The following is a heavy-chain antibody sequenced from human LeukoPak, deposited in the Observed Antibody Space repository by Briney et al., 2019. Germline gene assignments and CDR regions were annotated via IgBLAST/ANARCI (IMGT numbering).Heavy chain of an antibody. CDR1: GGSISSGDYY. Sequence: SETLSLTCTVSGGSISSGDYYWSWIRQPPGKGLEWIGYIYYSGSTYYTPSLKSRVTISVDTSKNQFSLKLSSVTAADTAVYYCARDLRYCSSTSCHSDYYYYYYMDVWGKGTTVTVSS. CDR3: ARDLRYCSSTSCHSDYYYYYYMDV. D-gene: IGHD2-2*01. V-gene: IGHV4-30-4*08. CDR2: IYYSGST. J-gene: IGHJ6*03.